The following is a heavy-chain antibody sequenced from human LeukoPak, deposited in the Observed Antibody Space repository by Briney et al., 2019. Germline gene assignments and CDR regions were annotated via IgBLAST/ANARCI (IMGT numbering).Heavy chain of an antibody. CDR1: GFTFSDYY. V-gene: IGHV3-11*05. CDR2: ISSSSSYT. Sequence: GGSLRLSCAASGFTFSDYYMSWIRQAPGKGLEWVSYISSSSSYTNYADSVKGRFTISRDNAKNSLYLQMNSLRAEDTAVYYCARASPSQTYGSGSYSPYYYYYGMDVWGQGTTVTVSS. J-gene: IGHJ6*02. D-gene: IGHD3-10*01. CDR3: ARASPSQTYGSGSYSPYYYYYGMDV.